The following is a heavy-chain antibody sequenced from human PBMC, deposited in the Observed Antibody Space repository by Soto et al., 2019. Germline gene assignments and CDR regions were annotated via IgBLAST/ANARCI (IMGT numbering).Heavy chain of an antibody. CDR1: GYSFTSYW. J-gene: IGHJ6*03. CDR2: IYPGDSDT. D-gene: IGHD4-17*01. V-gene: IGHV5-51*01. CDR3: ARGGAANGASRPYYYYYYMDV. Sequence: PGESLKISCKGSGYSFTSYWIGWVRQMPGKGLEWMGIIYPGDSDTRYSPSFQGQVTISADKSISTAYLQWSSLKASDTAMYYCARGGAANGASRPYYYYYYMDVWGKGTTVTVSS.